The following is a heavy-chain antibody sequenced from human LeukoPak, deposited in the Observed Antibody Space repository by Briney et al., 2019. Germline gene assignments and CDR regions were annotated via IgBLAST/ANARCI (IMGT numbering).Heavy chain of an antibody. CDR1: EFTFKNAW. CDR2: IRSKTDDGTT. Sequence: GGSLRLSCAASEFTFKNAWMNWVRQAPGKGLEWVGRIRSKTDDGTTDYAAPVRGRFTISRDDSKNMLYLQMNSLKTEDTAVYYCSTGLIPTTGYYWGQGTLVAVSS. D-gene: IGHD1-1*01. CDR3: STGLIPTTGYY. V-gene: IGHV3-15*01. J-gene: IGHJ4*02.